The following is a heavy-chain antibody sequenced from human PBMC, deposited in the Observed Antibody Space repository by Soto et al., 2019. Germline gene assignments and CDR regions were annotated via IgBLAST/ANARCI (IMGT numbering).Heavy chain of an antibody. D-gene: IGHD1-26*01. CDR1: GYKFGSTYW. CDR2: IYPGDSDT. Sequence: PGESLKISCKGVGYKFGSTYWIAWVRQMPGEGLEWMGTIYPGDSDTRYSPSFQGQVTISADKSISTAYLQWSSLKASDTAMYYCARQGGAEVGATKYYYAMDVWGQGTTVTVSS. V-gene: IGHV5-51*01. J-gene: IGHJ6*02. CDR3: ARQGGAEVGATKYYYAMDV.